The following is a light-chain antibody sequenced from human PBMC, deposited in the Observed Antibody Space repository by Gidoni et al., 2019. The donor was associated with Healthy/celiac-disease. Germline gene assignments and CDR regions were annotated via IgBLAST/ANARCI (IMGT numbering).Light chain of an antibody. CDR2: GAF. Sequence: EIVMPQSPATLSVSPGERATLSCRASQSVSSNLDWYQQKPGQAPRLLIYGAFTRATGIPAKFSGGGSGTEFTLTISSLQSEDFAVYYCQQYNNWPPWTFGQGTKVEIK. CDR3: QQYNNWPPWT. J-gene: IGKJ1*01. V-gene: IGKV3-15*01. CDR1: QSVSSN.